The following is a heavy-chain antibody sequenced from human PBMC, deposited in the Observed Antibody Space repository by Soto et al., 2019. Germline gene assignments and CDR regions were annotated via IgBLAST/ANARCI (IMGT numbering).Heavy chain of an antibody. D-gene: IGHD5-18*01. CDR2: IKQDGSEK. V-gene: IGHV3-7*01. CDR1: GFTFSSYW. CDR3: ARNGGYSYGLRGYYYYGMDV. Sequence: GGSLRLSCAASGFTFSSYWMSWVRQAPGKGLEWVANIKQDGSEKYYVDSVKGRFTISRDNAKNSLYLQMNSLRAEDTAVYYCARNGGYSYGLRGYYYYGMDVWGQGTTVTVSS. J-gene: IGHJ6*02.